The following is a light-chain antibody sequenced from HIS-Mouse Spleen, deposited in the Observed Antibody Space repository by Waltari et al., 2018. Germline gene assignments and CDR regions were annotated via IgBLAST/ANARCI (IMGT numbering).Light chain of an antibody. V-gene: IGLV3-1*01. CDR1: NLRDSY. CDR2: QDG. CDR3: QAWDSSTV. J-gene: IGLJ2*01. Sequence: SYYRTQPPPLSASPVPTARITCSGDNLRDSYACSYQLKPGQSPVLVNYQDGKLPSGFPARFSGSTSGNTATLTISGTQAMDEAYYYCQAWDSSTVFGGGTKLTVL.